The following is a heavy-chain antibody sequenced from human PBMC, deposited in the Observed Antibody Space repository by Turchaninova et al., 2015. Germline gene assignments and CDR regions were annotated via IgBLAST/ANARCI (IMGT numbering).Heavy chain of an antibody. CDR1: GFTGSNNY. CDR2: IYSGGTT. V-gene: IGHV3-53*02. D-gene: IGHD6-19*01. CDR3: ARDDSSGWYGMDV. Sequence: EVQLVVTGGGLIQPGGSLRLSCEASGFTGSNNYMRGVRQAPGKGLEWVSVIYSGGTTYYADSVKGRFTISRDNSKNTLYLQMNSLRAEDTAVYYCARDDSSGWYGMDVWGQGTTVTVSS. J-gene: IGHJ6*02.